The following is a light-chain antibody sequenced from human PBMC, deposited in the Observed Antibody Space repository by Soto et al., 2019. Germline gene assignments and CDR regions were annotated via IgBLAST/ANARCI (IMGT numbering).Light chain of an antibody. CDR1: NSNIGAGYD. CDR2: VNN. V-gene: IGLV1-40*01. J-gene: IGLJ1*01. CDR3: QSYDSSLSGYV. Sequence: QPVLTQPPSVSGAPGQRVTISCTGSNSNIGAGYDVHWYQQLPGTAPKLLVYVNNNRPSGVPDRFSGSKSGTSASLAITGLQAEDEADYYCQSYDSSLSGYVFGTGTKVTVL.